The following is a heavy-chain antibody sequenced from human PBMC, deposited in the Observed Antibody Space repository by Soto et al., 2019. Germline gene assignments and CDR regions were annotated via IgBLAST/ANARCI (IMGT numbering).Heavy chain of an antibody. Sequence: EVQLLESGGGLVKPGGSLRLSCVVYGFPFNNYGINWVRQAPGKGLEWVSTVSKSDYTYYSDLVKGRFTISRDNAKNTVSLQMNTLRVEDTAVYFCAREDSIIIPAVSDFWGQGTLVTVSS. CDR2: VSKSDYT. V-gene: IGHV3-21*04. CDR3: AREDSIIIPAVSDF. D-gene: IGHD2-2*01. J-gene: IGHJ4*02. CDR1: GFPFNNYG.